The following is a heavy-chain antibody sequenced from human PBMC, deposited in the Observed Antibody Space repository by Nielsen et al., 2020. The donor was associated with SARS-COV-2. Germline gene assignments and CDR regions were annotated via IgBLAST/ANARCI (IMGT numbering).Heavy chain of an antibody. V-gene: IGHV4-34*01. CDR1: GFNFGGTT. J-gene: IGHJ4*02. Sequence: GSLRLSCAASGFNFGGTTVHWVRQPPGKGLEWIGEINHSGSTNYNPSLKSRVTISVDTSKNQFSLKLSSVTAADTAVYYCARGLGYSSLVDYWGQGTLVTVFS. CDR3: ARGLGYSSLVDY. D-gene: IGHD6-13*01. CDR2: INHSGST.